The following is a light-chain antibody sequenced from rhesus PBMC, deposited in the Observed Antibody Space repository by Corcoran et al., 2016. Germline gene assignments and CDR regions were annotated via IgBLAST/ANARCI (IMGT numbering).Light chain of an antibody. CDR3: QHDYGTPYS. CDR2: KAS. CDR1: QGISSW. Sequence: DIQMTQSPSSLSASVGDRVTITCRASQGISSWLAWYQQKAGKAPKLLIYKASTLQSGVPSRFSGSGSGTDYTFTISSLQPEDVATYYCQHDYGTPYSFGQGTKVEIK. J-gene: IGKJ2*01. V-gene: IGKV1-21*01.